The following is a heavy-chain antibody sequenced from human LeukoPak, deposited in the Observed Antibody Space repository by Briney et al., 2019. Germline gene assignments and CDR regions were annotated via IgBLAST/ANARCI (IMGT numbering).Heavy chain of an antibody. J-gene: IGHJ5*02. D-gene: IGHD6-13*01. CDR1: GYTFTGYY. CDR2: INPNSGGT. CDR3: ARGQLTFSSSWQRGWFDP. Sequence: ASVKVSCKASGYTFTGYYMHWVRQAPGQGLEWMGWINPNSGGTNYAQKFQGRVTMTRDTSISTAYMELSRLRSDDTAVYCCARGQLTFSSSWQRGWFDPWGQGTLVTVSS. V-gene: IGHV1-2*02.